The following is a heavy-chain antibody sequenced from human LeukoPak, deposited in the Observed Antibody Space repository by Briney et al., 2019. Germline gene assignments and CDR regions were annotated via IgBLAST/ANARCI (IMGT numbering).Heavy chain of an antibody. Sequence: SETLSLTCTVSGGSISSSSYYWGWIRQPPGKGLEWIGSIYYSGSTYYNPSLKSRVTISVDTSKNQFFLKLSSVTAADTAVYYCARASRIPPEGRSIDYWGQGTLVTVSS. CDR1: GGSISSSSYY. J-gene: IGHJ4*02. CDR2: IYYSGST. D-gene: IGHD6-6*01. CDR3: ARASRIPPEGRSIDY. V-gene: IGHV4-39*01.